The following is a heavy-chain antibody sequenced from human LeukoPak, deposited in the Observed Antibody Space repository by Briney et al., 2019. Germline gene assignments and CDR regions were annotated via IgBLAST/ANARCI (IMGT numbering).Heavy chain of an antibody. CDR1: GGSISSSSYY. CDR2: IYYSGST. Sequence: SETLSLTCTVSGGSISSSSYYRGWIRQPPGKGLEWIGSIYYSGSTYYNPSLESRVTISVDTSKNQFSLKLSSVTAADTAVYYCASMIGYYYYYMDVWGKGTTVTVSS. CDR3: ASMIGYYYYYMDV. D-gene: IGHD3-10*02. J-gene: IGHJ6*03. V-gene: IGHV4-39*07.